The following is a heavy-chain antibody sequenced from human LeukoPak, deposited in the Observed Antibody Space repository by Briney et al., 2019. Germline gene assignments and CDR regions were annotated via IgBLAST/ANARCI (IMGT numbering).Heavy chain of an antibody. J-gene: IGHJ6*03. Sequence: SETLSLTCTVSGGSISSSSYYWSWIRQAPGKGLEWLGSILYSGGTYSNPSLKSRVTLSVDTAKSQFSLMLSSVTAADTAVYYCARAGGASAYYDYYMDFWGKGTTVTVSS. CDR3: ARAGGASAYYDYYMDF. V-gene: IGHV4-39*07. CDR2: ILYSGGT. CDR1: GGSISSSSYY. D-gene: IGHD3-16*01.